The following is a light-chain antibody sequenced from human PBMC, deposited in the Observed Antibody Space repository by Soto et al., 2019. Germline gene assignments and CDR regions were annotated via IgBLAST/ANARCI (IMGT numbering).Light chain of an antibody. CDR1: QGISSY. V-gene: IGKV1-9*01. CDR2: AAS. J-gene: IGKJ4*01. CDR3: QQLNSYPLT. Sequence: DIQLTQSPSFLSASVGDRVTITCRASQGISSYLAWYQQKPGKAPKLLIYAASTLQSGVPSRFRGSGSGIEFTLTISTLQPEDFATYYCQQLNSYPLTFGGGTKVELK.